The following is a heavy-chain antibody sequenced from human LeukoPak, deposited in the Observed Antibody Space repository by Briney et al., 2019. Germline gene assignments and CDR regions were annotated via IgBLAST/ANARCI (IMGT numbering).Heavy chain of an antibody. CDR3: ARGSRGNFDY. D-gene: IGHD4-23*01. CDR2: ISSSSSYI. Sequence: GGSLRLSCAASGFTFSSYSMNWVRQAPGKGLEWVSSISSSSSYIYYADSVKGRFTISRDNATNSLYLQVNSLRAEDTAVYYCARGSRGNFDYWGQGTLVTVSS. CDR1: GFTFSSYS. J-gene: IGHJ4*02. V-gene: IGHV3-21*01.